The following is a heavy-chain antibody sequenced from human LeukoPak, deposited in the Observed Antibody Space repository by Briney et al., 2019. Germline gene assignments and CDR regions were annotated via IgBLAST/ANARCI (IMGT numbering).Heavy chain of an antibody. CDR2: INPNSGGT. CDR1: GYTFPDYY. V-gene: IGHV1-2*02. D-gene: IGHD4-17*01. CDR3: ARKGRIYGDYDY. J-gene: IGHJ4*02. Sequence: VASVKVSFKASGYTFPDYYIHWVRQAPGQGLEWITFINPNSGGTHYAQNFQGRVTVTRDTPISTVYLEMIRLRSDDTAVYYCARKGRIYGDYDYWGRGTLVTVSS.